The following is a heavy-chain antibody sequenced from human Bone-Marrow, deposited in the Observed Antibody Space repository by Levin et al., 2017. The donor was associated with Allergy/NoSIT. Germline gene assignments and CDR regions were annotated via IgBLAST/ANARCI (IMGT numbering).Heavy chain of an antibody. Sequence: PSETLSLTCTVSGGSINRGSYYWSWIRQPAGKGLEWVGRFHTSGSTHYNPSLKSRVTISVDTSKNQFSLKLTSLTAADTAMYYCAREPTENYDNSGFLEAFDIWGQGTQVTVSS. J-gene: IGHJ3*02. CDR1: GGSINRGSYY. CDR3: AREPTENYDNSGFLEAFDI. V-gene: IGHV4-61*02. D-gene: IGHD3-22*01. CDR2: FHTSGST.